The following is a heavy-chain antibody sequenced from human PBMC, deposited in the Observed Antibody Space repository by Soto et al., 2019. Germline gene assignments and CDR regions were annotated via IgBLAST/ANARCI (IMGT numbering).Heavy chain of an antibody. V-gene: IGHV4-59*01. CDR3: ARRSRSSSGWYFLDY. D-gene: IGHD6-19*01. J-gene: IGHJ4*02. CDR2: SYYNGVT. Sequence: QVQLQESGPGLVKPSETLSLTCTVFGGSISSDSWSWIRQSPGKALEWIGYSYYNGVTKYNPSLKSRVTISVDTSQNQFSLRLTSVTAADTAVYYCARRSRSSSGWYFLDYWGQGTLVTVSS. CDR1: GGSISSDS.